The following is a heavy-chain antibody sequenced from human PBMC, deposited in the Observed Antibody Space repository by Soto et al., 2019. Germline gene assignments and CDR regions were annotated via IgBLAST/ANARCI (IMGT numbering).Heavy chain of an antibody. Sequence: EFLITSFKGDGETLTDYWIGLVRRMPGKGLELVGLIYPGDSDTRYSPSFQGRVTISADKSISTAFLHWSRLRASDTAMYYCASQKTVIRGPLSSNWFDPWGQGTLVTVSS. V-gene: IGHV5-51*01. CDR3: ASQKTVIRGPLSSNWFDP. CDR1: GETLTDYW. D-gene: IGHD1-1*01. J-gene: IGHJ5*02. CDR2: IYPGDSDT.